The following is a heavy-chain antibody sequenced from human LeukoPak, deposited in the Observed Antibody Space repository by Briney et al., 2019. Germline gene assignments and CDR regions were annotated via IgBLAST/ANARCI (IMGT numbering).Heavy chain of an antibody. CDR2: MNPNSGNT. J-gene: IGHJ4*02. Sequence: GASVKVSCKASGYTFTSYDINWVRQATGQGLEWMGWMNPNSGNTGYAQKFQGRVTMTRNTSISTAYMELSSQRSEDTAVYYCARSVEMATNFDYWGQGTLVTVSS. CDR3: ARSVEMATNFDY. D-gene: IGHD5-24*01. CDR1: GYTFTSYD. V-gene: IGHV1-8*02.